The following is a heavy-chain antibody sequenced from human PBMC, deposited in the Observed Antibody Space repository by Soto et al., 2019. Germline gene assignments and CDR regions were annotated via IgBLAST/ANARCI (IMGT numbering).Heavy chain of an antibody. J-gene: IGHJ3*02. V-gene: IGHV3-23*01. Sequence: GGSLRLSCAASGFTFSSYAMSWVRQAPGKGLEWVSAISGSGSSTDYADSVKGRFTISRDNSKNTLYLQMNSLRAEDTAVYYCARDLSGDYGALDTWGQGTMVTVSS. CDR1: GFTFSSYA. D-gene: IGHD4-17*01. CDR3: ARDLSGDYGALDT. CDR2: ISGSGSST.